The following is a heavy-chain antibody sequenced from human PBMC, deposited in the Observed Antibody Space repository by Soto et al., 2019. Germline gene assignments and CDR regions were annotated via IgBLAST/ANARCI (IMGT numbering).Heavy chain of an antibody. Sequence: GGSLRLSCAASGFTFGNYAMNWVRQAPGKGLEWISSISDPGTSTYYANSVKGRFSMSRDNSKNTLFLQMNRLRADDTAVYFCAKSLVTPSDAFDLWGRGTLVTVSS. CDR1: GFTFGNYA. CDR3: AKSLVTPSDAFDL. J-gene: IGHJ3*01. D-gene: IGHD2-21*02. V-gene: IGHV3-23*01. CDR2: ISDPGTST.